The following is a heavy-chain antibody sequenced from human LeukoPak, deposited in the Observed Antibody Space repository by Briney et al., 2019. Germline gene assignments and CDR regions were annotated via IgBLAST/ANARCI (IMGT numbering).Heavy chain of an antibody. CDR2: ISAYNGNT. D-gene: IGHD6-19*01. Sequence: GASVHVSCKASRYTFTNYGISWVRQAPGQGLEGMGWISAYNGNTNYAQKLKGRVTMTTDTSTSTAYMELRSLRSDDTAVYYCARAHGSGWFHWFDPWGQGTLVTVSS. J-gene: IGHJ5*02. CDR1: RYTFTNYG. V-gene: IGHV1-18*01. CDR3: ARAHGSGWFHWFDP.